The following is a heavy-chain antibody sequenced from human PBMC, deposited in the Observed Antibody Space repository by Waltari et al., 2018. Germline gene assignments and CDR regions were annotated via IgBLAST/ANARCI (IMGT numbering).Heavy chain of an antibody. CDR3: ARTYSGYDLNYYYGMDV. J-gene: IGHJ6*02. CDR2: IIPIFGTA. Sequence: QVQLVQSGAEVKKPGSSVKVSCKASGGTFSSYAISWVRQAPGQGLEWMGGIIPIFGTANYAQKFQGRVTITADKSTSTAYMELSSLRSEDTAVYYCARTYSGYDLNYYYGMDVWGQGTTVTVSS. CDR1: GGTFSSYA. V-gene: IGHV1-69*06. D-gene: IGHD5-12*01.